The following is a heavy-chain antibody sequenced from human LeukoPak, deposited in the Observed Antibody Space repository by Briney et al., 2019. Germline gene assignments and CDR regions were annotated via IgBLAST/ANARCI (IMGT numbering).Heavy chain of an antibody. CDR1: GGSFSGYY. V-gene: IGHV4-34*01. Sequence: SSETLSLTCAVYGGSFSGYYWSWIRQPPGKGLEWIGEINYSGSTNYNPSLKSRVTISVDTSKNQFSLKLSSVTAADTAVYYCARGRSWGYYYYYYMDVWGKGTTVTVSS. D-gene: IGHD7-27*01. J-gene: IGHJ6*03. CDR3: ARGRSWGYYYYYYMDV. CDR2: INYSGST.